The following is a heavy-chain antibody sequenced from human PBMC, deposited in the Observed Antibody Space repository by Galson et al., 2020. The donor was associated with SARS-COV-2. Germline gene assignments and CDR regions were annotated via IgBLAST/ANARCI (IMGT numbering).Heavy chain of an antibody. J-gene: IGHJ4*02. CDR2: IIPILGIA. CDR3: ARVKMSEDFWSGYYIDY. Sequence: SVKVSCKASGYTFTSHGISWVRQAPGQGLEWMGGIIPILGIANYAQKFQGRVTITADKSTSTAYMELSSLRSEDTAVYYCARVKMSEDFWSGYYIDYWGQGTLVTVSS. V-gene: IGHV1-69*10. D-gene: IGHD3-3*01. CDR1: GYTFTSHG.